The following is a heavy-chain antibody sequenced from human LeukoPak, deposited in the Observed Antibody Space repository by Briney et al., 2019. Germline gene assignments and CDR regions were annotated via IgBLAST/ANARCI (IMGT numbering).Heavy chain of an antibody. CDR2: IYTSGST. V-gene: IGHV4-61*02. CDR1: GGSISSGSYY. CDR3: ASVGGPRDY. D-gene: IGHD3-16*01. J-gene: IGHJ4*02. Sequence: PSETLSLTCTVSGGSISSGSYYWSWIRQPAGKGLEWIGRIYTSGSTNYNPSLKSRVTISVDTSKNQFSLKLSSVTAADTAVYYCASVGGPRDYWGQGTLVTVSS.